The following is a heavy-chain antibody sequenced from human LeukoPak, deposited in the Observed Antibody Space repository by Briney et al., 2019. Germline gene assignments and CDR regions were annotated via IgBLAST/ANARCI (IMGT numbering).Heavy chain of an antibody. V-gene: IGHV3-30*18. D-gene: IGHD6-13*01. CDR1: GFTFSSYG. Sequence: SGGSLRLSCAASGFTFSSYGMHWVRQAPGKGLEWVAVISYDGSNKYYADSVKGRFTISRDNSKNTLYLQMNSLRAEDTAVYYCAKDMGQQLAHFYFDYWGQGTLVTVSS. CDR2: ISYDGSNK. CDR3: AKDMGQQLAHFYFDY. J-gene: IGHJ4*02.